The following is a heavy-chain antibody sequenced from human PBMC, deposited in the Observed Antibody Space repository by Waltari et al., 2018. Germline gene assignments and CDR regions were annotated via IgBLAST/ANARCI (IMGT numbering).Heavy chain of an antibody. D-gene: IGHD3-22*01. CDR3: ATAAYTYDSSGLLDY. V-gene: IGHV1-69-2*01. CDR1: GYTFTDYY. J-gene: IGHJ4*02. Sequence: EVQLVQSGAEVKKPGATVKISCKVSGYTFTDYYMHWVQQAPGKGLEWMGLVDPEDGETIYAEKLQDRVTETAEKSTDTAYMELSSLRSEDTAVYYCATAAYTYDSSGLLDYWGQGTLVTVSS. CDR2: VDPEDGET.